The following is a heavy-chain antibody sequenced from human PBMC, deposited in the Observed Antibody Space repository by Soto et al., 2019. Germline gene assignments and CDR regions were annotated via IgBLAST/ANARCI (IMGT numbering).Heavy chain of an antibody. Sequence: DVQLVESGGGLVQPGRSLRLSCAASGFTFDDYAMHWVRQAPGKGLEWVSGISWNSGSIGYADSVKGRFTISRDNAKNSLYLQINRLGVEDTALYYCAKDRDSSGWLGFDYWGQGTLVTVSS. CDR1: GFTFDDYA. CDR3: AKDRDSSGWLGFDY. J-gene: IGHJ4*02. V-gene: IGHV3-9*01. CDR2: ISWNSGSI. D-gene: IGHD6-19*01.